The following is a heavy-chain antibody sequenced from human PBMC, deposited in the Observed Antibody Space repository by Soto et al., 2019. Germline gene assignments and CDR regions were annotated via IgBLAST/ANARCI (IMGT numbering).Heavy chain of an antibody. CDR1: GGSISSSSYY. Sequence: SETLSLTCTVSGGSISSSSYYWGWIRQPPGKGLEWIGSIYYSGSTYYNPSLKSRVTISVDTSKNQFSLKLSSVTAADTAVYYCVYGGYYDSSGYPLSFDYWGQGTLVTVSS. CDR2: IYYSGST. CDR3: VYGGYYDSSGYPLSFDY. D-gene: IGHD3-22*01. V-gene: IGHV4-39*01. J-gene: IGHJ4*02.